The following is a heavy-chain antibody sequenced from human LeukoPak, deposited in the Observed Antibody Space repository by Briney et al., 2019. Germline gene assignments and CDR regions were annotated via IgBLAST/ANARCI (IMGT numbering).Heavy chain of an antibody. D-gene: IGHD3-10*01. V-gene: IGHV3-23*01. CDR2: ISGSGDNT. CDR1: GFTFSGFA. CDR3: ARVTMVRGVISYYYYYMDV. J-gene: IGHJ6*03. Sequence: GGSLRLSCAASGFTFSGFAMSWVRRTPGKGLEWVSGISGSGDNTLYADSVKGRFTISRDNSKNTLYLEMNSLRAEDTAVYYCARVTMVRGVISYYYYYMDVWGKGTTVTVSS.